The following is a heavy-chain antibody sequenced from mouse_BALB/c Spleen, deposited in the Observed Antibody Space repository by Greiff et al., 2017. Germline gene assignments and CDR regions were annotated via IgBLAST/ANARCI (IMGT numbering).Heavy chain of an antibody. CDR2: ISDGGSYT. Sequence: EVNVVESGGGLVKPGGSLKLSCAASGFTFSDYYMYWVRQTPEKRLEWVATISDGGSYTYYPDSVKGRFTISRDNAKNNLYLQMSSLKSEDTAMYYCARDRNGNYPFAYWGQGTLVTVSA. J-gene: IGHJ3*01. CDR1: GFTFSDYY. D-gene: IGHD2-1*01. CDR3: ARDRNGNYPFAY. V-gene: IGHV5-4*02.